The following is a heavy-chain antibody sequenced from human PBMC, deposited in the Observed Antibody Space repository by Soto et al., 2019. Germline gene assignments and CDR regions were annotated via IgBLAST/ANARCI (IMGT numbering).Heavy chain of an antibody. J-gene: IGHJ4*02. D-gene: IGHD6-13*01. CDR3: ARAGPAAGYDL. CDR1: GYSFTSND. CDR2: MNPNTGGS. Sequence: GASVKLSCKASGYSFTSNDINWVRPASGQGLECMGWMNPNTGGSGYAQDFQGRITMTRXTXXSXXXMELXXLRXDDTAVYYCARAGPAAGYDLWGQGSLVSGST. V-gene: IGHV1-8*01.